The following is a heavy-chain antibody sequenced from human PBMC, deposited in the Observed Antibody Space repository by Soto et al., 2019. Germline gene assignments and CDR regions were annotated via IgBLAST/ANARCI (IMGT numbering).Heavy chain of an antibody. CDR3: AISGYYLDY. V-gene: IGHV4-59*08. CDR2: IYYSGST. Sequence: SETLSLTCTVSGGSISSYYWSWIRQPPGKGLEWIGYIYYSGSTNYNPSLKSRVTISVDTSKNQFSLKLSSVTAADTAVYYCAISGYYLDYWGQGTLVTVSS. CDR1: GGSISSYY. J-gene: IGHJ4*02. D-gene: IGHD3-22*01.